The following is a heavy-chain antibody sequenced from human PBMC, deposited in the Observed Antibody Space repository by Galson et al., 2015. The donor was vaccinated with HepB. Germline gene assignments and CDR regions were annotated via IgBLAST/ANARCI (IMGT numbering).Heavy chain of an antibody. V-gene: IGHV3-30*04. CDR3: ARGRRYSSSIVAFDI. Sequence: SLRLSCAASGFTFSSYAMHWVRQAPGKGLEWVAVISYDGSNKYYADSVKGRFTISRDNSKNTLYLQMNSLRAEDTAVYYCARGRRYSSSIVAFDIWGQGTMVTVSS. D-gene: IGHD6-13*01. J-gene: IGHJ3*02. CDR2: ISYDGSNK. CDR1: GFTFSSYA.